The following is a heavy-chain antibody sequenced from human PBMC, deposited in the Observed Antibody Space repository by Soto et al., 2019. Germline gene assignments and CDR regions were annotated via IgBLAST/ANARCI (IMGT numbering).Heavy chain of an antibody. J-gene: IGHJ6*02. D-gene: IGHD2-2*01. CDR2: IYYSGST. CDR3: ARDGERYCSSTSCYFVDYYYGMDV. Sequence: SETLSLTCTVSGGSISSYYWSWIRQPPGKGLEWIGYIYYSGSTNYNPSLKSRVTISVDTSKNQFSLKLSSVTAADTAVYYCARDGERYCSSTSCYFVDYYYGMDVWGRGTTVTVSS. V-gene: IGHV4-59*01. CDR1: GGSISSYY.